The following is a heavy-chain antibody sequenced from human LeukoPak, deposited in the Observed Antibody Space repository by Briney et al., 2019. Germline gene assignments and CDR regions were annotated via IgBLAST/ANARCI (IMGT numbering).Heavy chain of an antibody. CDR1: GFTFSSYS. CDR2: ISSSSSYI. D-gene: IGHD6-13*01. Sequence: NPGGSLRLSCAASGFTFSSYSMNWVRQAPGKGLEWVSSISSSSSYIYYADSVKGRFTISRDNAKNSLYLQMNSLRAEDTAVYYCARARIAAAADYFDYWGQGTLVTVSS. J-gene: IGHJ4*02. V-gene: IGHV3-21*01. CDR3: ARARIAAAADYFDY.